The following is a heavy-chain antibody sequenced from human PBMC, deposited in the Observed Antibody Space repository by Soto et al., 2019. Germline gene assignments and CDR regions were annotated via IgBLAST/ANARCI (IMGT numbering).Heavy chain of an antibody. Sequence: SETLSLTCTVSGGSISSGGYYWSWIRQHPGKGLEWIGYIYYSGSTYYNPSLKSRVTISVDTSKNQFSLKLSSVTAADTAVYYCARLYIVVVPAAIGDYYGMDVWGQGTTVTVSS. D-gene: IGHD2-2*01. V-gene: IGHV4-31*02. CDR3: ARLYIVVVPAAIGDYYGMDV. CDR2: IYYSGST. CDR1: GGSISSGGYY. J-gene: IGHJ6*02.